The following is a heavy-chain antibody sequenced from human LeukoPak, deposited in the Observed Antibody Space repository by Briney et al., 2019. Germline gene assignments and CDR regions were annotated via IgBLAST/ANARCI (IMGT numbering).Heavy chain of an antibody. V-gene: IGHV3-21*01. CDR2: ISSTTSYI. D-gene: IGHD2-2*01. Sequence: PGGSLRLSCATSGFTFSTYEMNWVRQAPGKGLEWVSSISSTTSYIYYADSVKGRFTISRDNAKNSLYLQMNSLRAEDTAVYYCARGGDIVVVPTTMDYWGQGTLVTVSS. J-gene: IGHJ4*02. CDR3: ARGGDIVVVPTTMDY. CDR1: GFTFSTYE.